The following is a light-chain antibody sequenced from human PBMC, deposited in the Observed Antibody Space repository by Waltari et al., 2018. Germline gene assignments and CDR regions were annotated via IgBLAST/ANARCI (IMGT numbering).Light chain of an antibody. J-gene: IGKJ1*01. CDR2: GAS. CDR3: QHYVRLPAT. CDR1: QSVSRT. Sequence: SCRASQSVSRTLAWYQQKPGQAPRLLIYGASTRATGIPERFSGGGSGIDFSLTISRLEPEDFAVYYCQHYVRLPATFGQGTKVEIK. V-gene: IGKV3-20*01.